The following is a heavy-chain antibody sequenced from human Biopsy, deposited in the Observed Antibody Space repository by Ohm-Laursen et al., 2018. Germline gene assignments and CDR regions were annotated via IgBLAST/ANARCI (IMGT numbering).Heavy chain of an antibody. V-gene: IGHV3-7*01. Sequence: SLRLSCAASGFTFSTYWMTWVRQAPGKGLEWVANINQDGSEKYYVDSVKGRFTISRDNAKDSLDLHMNSLRAEDTAVYYCARLNSGTYDSSDLWGQGTMVIVSS. D-gene: IGHD1-26*01. CDR2: INQDGSEK. CDR3: ARLNSGTYDSSDL. J-gene: IGHJ3*01. CDR1: GFTFSTYW.